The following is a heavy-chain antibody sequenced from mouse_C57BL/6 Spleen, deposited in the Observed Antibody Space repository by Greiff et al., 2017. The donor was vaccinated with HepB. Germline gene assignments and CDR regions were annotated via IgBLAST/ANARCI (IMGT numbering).Heavy chain of an antibody. V-gene: IGHV10-3*01. J-gene: IGHJ4*01. CDR2: MRSKSSNYAT. CDR1: GFTFNTYA. Sequence: EVKLVESGGGLVQPKGSLKLSCAASGFTFNTYAMHWVRQAPGKGLEWVARMRSKSSNYATYYADSVKDRFTISRDDSQSMLYLQMNNLKTEDTAMYYCVRWLLRGAMDYWGQGTSVTVSS. D-gene: IGHD2-3*01. CDR3: VRWLLRGAMDY.